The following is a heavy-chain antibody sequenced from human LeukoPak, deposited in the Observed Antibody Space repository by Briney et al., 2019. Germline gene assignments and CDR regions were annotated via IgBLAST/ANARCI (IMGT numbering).Heavy chain of an antibody. CDR1: GYTFTSYG. CDR2: ISAYNGNT. D-gene: IGHD2-2*03. V-gene: IGHV1-18*01. Sequence: ASVKVSCKASGYTFTSYGISWVRQAPGQGLEWMGWISAYNGNTNYARKLQGRVTMTTDTSTSTAYMELRSLRSDDTAVYYCTRDGYCSSTSCYPPSYWWFDPWGQGTLVTVSS. J-gene: IGHJ5*02. CDR3: TRDGYCSSTSCYPPSYWWFDP.